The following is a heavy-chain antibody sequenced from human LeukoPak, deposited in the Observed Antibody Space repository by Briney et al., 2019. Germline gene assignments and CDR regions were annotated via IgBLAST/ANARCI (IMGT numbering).Heavy chain of an antibody. CDR2: IWYDGSNK. V-gene: IGHV3-33*01. Sequence: GGSLRLSCAASGFTFSSYGMHWVRQAPGKGLEWAAVIWYDGSNKYYADSVKGRFTISRDNSKNTLYLQMNSLRAEDTAVYYCARDQGGPFDYWGQGTLVTVSS. J-gene: IGHJ4*02. CDR3: ARDQGGPFDY. D-gene: IGHD3-16*01. CDR1: GFTFSSYG.